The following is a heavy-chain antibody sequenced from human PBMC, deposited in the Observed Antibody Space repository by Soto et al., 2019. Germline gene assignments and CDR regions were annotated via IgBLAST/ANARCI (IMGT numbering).Heavy chain of an antibody. CDR3: ARRYDFWSGYLPSAWLDP. CDR1: GGSISSSSYY. D-gene: IGHD3-3*01. CDR2: IYYSGST. V-gene: IGHV4-39*01. Sequence: SDTLSLTCTVSGGSISSSSYYWGWIRQPTGKGLEWIGSIYYSGSTYYNPSLKSRVTISVDTSKNQFSLKLSSVTAADTAVYYCARRYDFWSGYLPSAWLDPWGQGTLVTVSS. J-gene: IGHJ5*02.